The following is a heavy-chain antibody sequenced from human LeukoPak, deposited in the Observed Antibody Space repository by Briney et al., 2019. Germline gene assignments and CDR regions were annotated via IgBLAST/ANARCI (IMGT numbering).Heavy chain of an antibody. V-gene: IGHV1-69*01. CDR3: ARTAVVIPTGDFDY. Sequence: SVKVSCKASGGTFSSYAISWVRQAPGQGLEWMGGIIPIFGTANYAQKFQGRVTITADESTSTAYMELSSLRSEDTAVYYCARTAVVIPTGDFDYWGQGTLVTVSS. J-gene: IGHJ4*02. D-gene: IGHD3-22*01. CDR2: IIPIFGTA. CDR1: GGTFSSYA.